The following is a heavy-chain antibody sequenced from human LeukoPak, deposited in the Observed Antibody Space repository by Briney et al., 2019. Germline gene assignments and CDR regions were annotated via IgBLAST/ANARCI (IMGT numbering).Heavy chain of an antibody. D-gene: IGHD2-2*02. CDR1: GFIFSDYY. CDR3: RVVPAAISYYFDY. J-gene: IGHJ4*02. CDR2: VTSSGGHM. V-gene: IGHV3-11*04. Sequence: KAGGSLRLSCAASGFIFSDYYMTWIRQAPGKGLEWVSYVTSSGGHMYYADSAKGRFTISRDNAKNSLDLQMNSLRAEDTAVYYCRVVPAAISYYFDYWGQGTLVTVSS.